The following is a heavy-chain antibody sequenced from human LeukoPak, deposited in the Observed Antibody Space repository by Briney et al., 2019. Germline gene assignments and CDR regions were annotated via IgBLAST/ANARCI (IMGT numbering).Heavy chain of an antibody. CDR1: GGSVSSGSYY. V-gene: IGHV4-61*02. Sequence: EPSETLSLTCTVSGGSVSSGSYYWSWIRQPAGKGLEWIGRIYTSVSTNYNPSLKSRVTISVDTSKNQFSLKLTSVTAADTAVYYCARLDYTDLYFDYWGQGTLVTVSS. D-gene: IGHD4-17*01. CDR2: IYTSVST. J-gene: IGHJ4*02. CDR3: ARLDYTDLYFDY.